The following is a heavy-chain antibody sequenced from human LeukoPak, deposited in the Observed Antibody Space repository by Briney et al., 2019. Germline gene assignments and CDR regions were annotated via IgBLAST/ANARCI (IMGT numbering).Heavy chain of an antibody. Sequence: SETLSLTCTVSGGSISSSSYYWGWIRQPPGKGLEWIGSIYYSGSTYYNPSLKSRVTMSVDTSKNQFSLKLSSVTAADTAVYYCAREGSDYYGSGSYYRSYYYYMDVWGKGTTVTISS. J-gene: IGHJ6*03. V-gene: IGHV4-39*07. D-gene: IGHD3-10*01. CDR1: GGSISSSSYY. CDR3: AREGSDYYGSGSYYRSYYYYMDV. CDR2: IYYSGST.